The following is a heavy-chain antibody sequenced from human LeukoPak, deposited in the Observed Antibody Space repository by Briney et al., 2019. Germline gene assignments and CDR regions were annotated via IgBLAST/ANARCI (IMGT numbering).Heavy chain of an antibody. V-gene: IGHV4-4*07. CDR1: GGSISSYY. CDR3: ASAGYYDSSGYYPLAPYYYYGMDV. CDR2: IYTSGST. Sequence: SETLSLTCTVSGGSISSYYWSWIRQPAGKGLEWIGRIYTSGSTNYNPSLKSRVTMSVDTSKNQFSLKLSSVTAADTAVYYCASAGYYDSSGYYPLAPYYYYGMDVWDQGTTVTVSS. D-gene: IGHD3-22*01. J-gene: IGHJ6*02.